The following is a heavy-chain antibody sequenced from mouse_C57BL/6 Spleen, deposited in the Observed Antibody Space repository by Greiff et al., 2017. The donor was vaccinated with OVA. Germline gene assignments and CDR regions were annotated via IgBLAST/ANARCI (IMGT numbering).Heavy chain of an antibody. D-gene: IGHD1-1*01. CDR3: TTGYYCRSYIFAY. V-gene: IGHV14-4*01. CDR2: IDPENGDT. J-gene: IGHJ3*01. Sequence: EVQLQQSGAELVRPGASVKLSCTASGFNIKDDYMHWVKQRPEQGLEWIGWIDPENGDTEYASKFQGKATITADPSSNTAYLQLSSLPSYDTSVYYSTTGYYCRSYIFAYWGQGTLVTVSA. CDR1: GFNIKDDY.